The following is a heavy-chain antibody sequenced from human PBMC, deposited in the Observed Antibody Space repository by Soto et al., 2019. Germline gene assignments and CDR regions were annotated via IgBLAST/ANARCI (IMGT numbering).Heavy chain of an antibody. V-gene: IGHV4-39*01. CDR2: MYSSGNT. CDR1: AGSISRSNYY. D-gene: IGHD3-22*01. Sequence: QLQLQESGPGLVKPSETLSLTCTVSAGSISRSNYYCGWIRQPPGKGLEWIGSMYSSGNTSYNPSLKSRVCTAVDPSKNQCTLELTSVTAADTAVYYCARQPYDSSGYYYGAWGQGTLVTVSS. J-gene: IGHJ5*02. CDR3: ARQPYDSSGYYYGA.